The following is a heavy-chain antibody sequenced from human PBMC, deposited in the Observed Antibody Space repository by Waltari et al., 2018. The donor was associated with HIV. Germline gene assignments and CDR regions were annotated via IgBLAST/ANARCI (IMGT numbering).Heavy chain of an antibody. CDR1: GGSLSGFY. Sequence: QVHLQQWGAGVLNSSENLSLTCAVYGGSLSGFYWNRIRQAPGKGLEWIGEINHSGRRNYNPSLHGRVTVSADASKNHFFLTLNSLTVADTAVYYCAREKAGNTAWFSSYYFDTWGQGVLITVSS. V-gene: IGHV4-34*02. CDR3: AREKAGNTAWFSSYYFDT. J-gene: IGHJ4*02. CDR2: INHSGRR. D-gene: IGHD3-9*01.